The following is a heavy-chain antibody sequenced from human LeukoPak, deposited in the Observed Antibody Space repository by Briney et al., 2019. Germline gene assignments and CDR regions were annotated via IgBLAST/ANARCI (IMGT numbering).Heavy chain of an antibody. V-gene: IGHV3-66*02. D-gene: IGHD3-10*01. CDR2: LYSGADI. J-gene: IGHJ5*01. CDR1: GFSVSSNY. CDR3: ARDLGWFDS. Sequence: GGSLRLSCAASGFSVSSNYMSWVRQAPGKGLEWVSLLYSGADIDYADSVKGRFTVSRDNFKNTQYLQMNSLRPEDTAVYYCARDLGWFDSWGQGTLVTVSS.